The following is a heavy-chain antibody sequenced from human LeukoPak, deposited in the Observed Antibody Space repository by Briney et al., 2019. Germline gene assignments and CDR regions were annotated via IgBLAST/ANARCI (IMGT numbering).Heavy chain of an antibody. J-gene: IGHJ4*02. CDR2: IKQDGSEK. V-gene: IGHV3-7*03. D-gene: IGHD3-9*01. CDR1: GFTFSSYW. CDR3: AREGGPYFHILTGYHYFDY. Sequence: QPGGSLRLSCAASGFTFSSYWMSWVRQAPGKGLEWVANIKQDGSEKYYVDSVKGRFTISRDNAKNSLYLQMNSLRAEDTAVYYCAREGGPYFHILTGYHYFDYWGQGTLVTVSS.